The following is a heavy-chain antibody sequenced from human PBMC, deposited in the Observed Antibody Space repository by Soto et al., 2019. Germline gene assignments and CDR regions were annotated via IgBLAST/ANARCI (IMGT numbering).Heavy chain of an antibody. CDR2: ISYDGSNK. J-gene: IGHJ3*02. CDR1: GFTFSSYG. CDR3: AKEGRAYCGGDCDAFDI. Sequence: QVQLVESGGGVVQPGRSLRLSCAASGFTFSSYGVHWVRQAPGKGLEWVAVISYDGSNKYYTDSVKGRFTISRDNSKNTLYLQMNSLRAEDTAVYYCAKEGRAYCGGDCDAFDIWGQGTMVTVSS. D-gene: IGHD2-21*02. V-gene: IGHV3-30*18.